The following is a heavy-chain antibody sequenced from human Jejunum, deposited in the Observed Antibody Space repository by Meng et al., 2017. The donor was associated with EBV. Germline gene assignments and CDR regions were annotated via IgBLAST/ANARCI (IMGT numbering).Heavy chain of an antibody. CDR3: ARGYYDSSGYYYVNY. J-gene: IGHJ4*02. Sequence: QVQLQESGPGLVXPXXXXXLTXTXSGGSVSGDSSYWSWIRQPPGKGLEWIGYMYYTGTTNYNPSLKSRVTISVDRSKNQFSLKLSSVTAADTAVYYCARGYYDSSGYYYVNYWGQGTLVTVSS. CDR2: MYYTGTT. CDR1: GGSVSGDSSY. V-gene: IGHV4-61*01. D-gene: IGHD3-22*01.